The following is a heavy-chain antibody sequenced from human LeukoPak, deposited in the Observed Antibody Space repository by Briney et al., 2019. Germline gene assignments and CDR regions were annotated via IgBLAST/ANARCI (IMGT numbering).Heavy chain of an antibody. V-gene: IGHV4-39*02. D-gene: IGHD4-17*01. Sequence: SETLSLTCTVSGASISSSSYYWDWIRQPPGKGLEWIGSVYYSGSTYYNPSLESRVSISVDTSKKHFSLKLSSVTAADTAVYHCARPSPTVTPKAFDIWGQGTMVTVSS. CDR1: GASISSSSYY. CDR2: VYYSGST. CDR3: ARPSPTVTPKAFDI. J-gene: IGHJ3*02.